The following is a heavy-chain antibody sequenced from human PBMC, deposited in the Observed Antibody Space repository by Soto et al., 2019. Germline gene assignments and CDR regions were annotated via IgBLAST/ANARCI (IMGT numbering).Heavy chain of an antibody. J-gene: IGHJ5*02. CDR1: GYTFTTYG. CDR3: ATKRDYYDSSGYPNWFDP. D-gene: IGHD3-22*01. V-gene: IGHV1-18*04. Sequence: ASVKVSCKASGYTFTTYGISWVRQAPGQGLEWMGWISTYNGETIYAQKFQGRVTMTEDTSTDTAYMELSSLRSEDTAVYYCATKRDYYDSSGYPNWFDPWGQGTLVTVSS. CDR2: ISTYNGET.